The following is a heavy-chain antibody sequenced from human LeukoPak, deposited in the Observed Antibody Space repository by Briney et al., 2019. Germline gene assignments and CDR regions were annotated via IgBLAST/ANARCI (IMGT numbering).Heavy chain of an antibody. V-gene: IGHV3-30*02. CDR2: MRYDGNNK. CDR3: AKRAPYYFDY. J-gene: IGHJ4*02. CDR1: GFTSSTYG. Sequence: GGSLRLSCAASGFTSSTYGMHWVRQAPGKGLEWVAFMRYDGNNKYYADSVKGLFTISRDNSKNTLYLQMNSLRAEDTAVYYCAKRAPYYFDYWGQGTLVTVSS.